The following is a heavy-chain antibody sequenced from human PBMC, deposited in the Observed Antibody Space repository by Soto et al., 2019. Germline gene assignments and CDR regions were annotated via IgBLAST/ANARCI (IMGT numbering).Heavy chain of an antibody. CDR2: IIPIFGTA. Sequence: SVKVSCKASGGTFSSYAISWVRQAPGQGLEWMGGIIPIFGTANYAQKFQGRVTITADKSTSTAYMELSSLRSEDTAVYYCASAISGYSYAAYYFDYWGQGTLVTVSS. CDR1: GGTFSSYA. V-gene: IGHV1-69*06. J-gene: IGHJ4*02. CDR3: ASAISGYSYAAYYFDY. D-gene: IGHD5-18*01.